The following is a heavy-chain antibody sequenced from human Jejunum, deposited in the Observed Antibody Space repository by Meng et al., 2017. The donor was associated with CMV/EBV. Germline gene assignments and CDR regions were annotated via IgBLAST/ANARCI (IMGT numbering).Heavy chain of an antibody. CDR2: ISTTTGST. CDR3: ARDPFDYRFDP. D-gene: IGHD4-11*01. CDR1: GYTCTDFG. V-gene: IGHV1-18*01. J-gene: IGHJ5*02. Sequence: SCKASGYTCTDFGISWVRQAPGQGLEWMGWISTTTGSTNYAQKIQGRVTMTTDTSTSTAYMELRNLKSDDTAVYYCARDPFDYRFDPWGQGTLVTVSS.